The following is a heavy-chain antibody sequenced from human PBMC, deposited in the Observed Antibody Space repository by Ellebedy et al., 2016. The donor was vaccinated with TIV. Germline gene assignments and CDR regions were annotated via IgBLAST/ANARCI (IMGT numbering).Heavy chain of an antibody. Sequence: GESLKISCAASAFTFRTYAMTWVRQAPGKGLEWVSLISGTGGSTFYADSVKGRFTISRDNSKNTLYLQMNSLRDEDTAVYYCARGTPWSNYLEPDMDVWGQGTTVTVSS. V-gene: IGHV3-23*01. D-gene: IGHD3-10*01. J-gene: IGHJ6*02. CDR3: ARGTPWSNYLEPDMDV. CDR2: ISGTGGST. CDR1: AFTFRTYA.